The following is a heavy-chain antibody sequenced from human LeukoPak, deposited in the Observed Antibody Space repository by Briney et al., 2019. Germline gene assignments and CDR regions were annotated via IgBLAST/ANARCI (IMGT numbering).Heavy chain of an antibody. Sequence: SETLSLTCTVSGDSISRYHWTWVRQPPGKGLEWIGYIANSGSTNYNPSLKSRVTISVDSSKNQLSLKLSSVTAADTALYYCAKLTMTDASDIWGQGTMVTVSS. CDR1: GDSISRYH. V-gene: IGHV4-59*08. CDR2: IANSGST. D-gene: IGHD3-22*01. CDR3: AKLTMTDASDI. J-gene: IGHJ3*02.